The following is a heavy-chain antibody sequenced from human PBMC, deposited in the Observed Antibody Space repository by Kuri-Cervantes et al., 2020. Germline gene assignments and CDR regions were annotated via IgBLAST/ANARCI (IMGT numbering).Heavy chain of an antibody. Sequence: SETLSLTCTVSAGSIRSYYWGWVRQPPGKGLEWIGEINHSGSTNYNPSLKSRVTISVDTSKNQFSLKLSSVTAADTAVYYCARDPYVSGNDYWGQGTLVTVSS. J-gene: IGHJ4*02. D-gene: IGHD3-10*01. V-gene: IGHV4-59*12. CDR1: AGSIRSYY. CDR3: ARDPYVSGNDY. CDR2: INHSGST.